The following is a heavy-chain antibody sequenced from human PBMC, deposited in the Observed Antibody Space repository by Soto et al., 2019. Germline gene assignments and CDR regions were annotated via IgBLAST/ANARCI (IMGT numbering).Heavy chain of an antibody. CDR3: ARGSYDFWSGYSYYYYGMDV. V-gene: IGHV1-18*01. J-gene: IGHJ6*02. CDR2: ISAYNGNT. CDR1: GYTFTSYG. Sequence: ASVKVSCKASGYTFTSYGISWVLQAPGQGLEWMGWISAYNGNTNYAQKLQGRVTMTTDTSTSTAYMELRSLRSDDTAVYYCARGSYDFWSGYSYYYYGMDVWGQGTTVTVSS. D-gene: IGHD3-3*01.